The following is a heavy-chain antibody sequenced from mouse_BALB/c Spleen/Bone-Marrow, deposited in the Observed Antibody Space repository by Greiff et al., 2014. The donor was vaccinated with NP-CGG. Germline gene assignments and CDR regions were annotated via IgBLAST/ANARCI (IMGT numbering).Heavy chain of an antibody. D-gene: IGHD1-2*01. V-gene: IGHV2-9*02. Sequence: VKLEESGPGLVAPSQSLSITCTVSGFSLTNYGVHWVRQPPGKGLEWLGVIWADGSTNYNSALMSRLSISKDNSKSQVFFKMNSLQTDDTAMYYCARITTATGAMDYGGQGTSVTVSS. J-gene: IGHJ4*01. CDR2: IWADGST. CDR1: GFSLTNYG. CDR3: ARITTATGAMDY.